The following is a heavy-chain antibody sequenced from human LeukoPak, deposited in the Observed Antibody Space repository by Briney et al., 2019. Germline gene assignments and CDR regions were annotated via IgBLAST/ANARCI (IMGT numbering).Heavy chain of an antibody. Sequence: TGGSLRLSCAASGFTFSSYSMNWVGQARGKGLEWVSSISSSSSYIYYADSVKGRFTISRDNAKDSLYLQMNSLRAEDTAVYYCARDPGSGWQRDLDYWGQGTLVTVSS. D-gene: IGHD6-19*01. J-gene: IGHJ4*02. V-gene: IGHV3-21*01. CDR1: GFTFSSYS. CDR2: ISSSSSYI. CDR3: ARDPGSGWQRDLDY.